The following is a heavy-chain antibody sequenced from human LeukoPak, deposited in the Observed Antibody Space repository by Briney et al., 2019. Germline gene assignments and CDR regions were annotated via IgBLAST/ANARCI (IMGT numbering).Heavy chain of an antibody. J-gene: IGHJ4*02. CDR3: AGEYCSGGSCRQGFDY. CDR1: GYTFTYYY. Sequence: ASVKVSCKASGYTFTYYYMHWVRQAPGQGLEWMGWINPNSGDTNHAQNFQGRVTLTRDTSISSAYMELSSLRSDDSAVYYCAGEYCSGGSCRQGFDYWGQGTLVTVSS. CDR2: INPNSGDT. V-gene: IGHV1-2*02. D-gene: IGHD2-15*01.